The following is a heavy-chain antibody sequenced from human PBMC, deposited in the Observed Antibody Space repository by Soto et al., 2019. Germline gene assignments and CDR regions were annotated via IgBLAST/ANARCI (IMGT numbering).Heavy chain of an antibody. CDR2: ISGSGGDT. CDR1: GFTFSSYA. CDR3: AKFGMATTKRSPPYYIDY. D-gene: IGHD1-1*01. Sequence: EVQVLESGGGLVQPGGSLRLSCAASGFTFSSYAMSWVRQAPGKGLEWVSSISGSGGDTYYADSVKGRFTFSRDNSKNTLYLQMNSLRAEDTAVYYCAKFGMATTKRSPPYYIDYWGQGALVTVSS. V-gene: IGHV3-23*01. J-gene: IGHJ4*02.